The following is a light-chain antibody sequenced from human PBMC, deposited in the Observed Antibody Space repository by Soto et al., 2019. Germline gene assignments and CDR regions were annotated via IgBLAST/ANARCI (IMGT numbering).Light chain of an antibody. V-gene: IGKV3-20*01. CDR3: QQYGISPSWT. Sequence: EIVLTQSPVTLSVSPGERATLSCRASQSVGSHLAWYQQRPGQAPRIIIFGASGRATGIPDRFSGSGSGTDFTLTISRLEPEDFAVYYCQQYGISPSWTFGQGTKVDIK. CDR1: QSVGSH. J-gene: IGKJ1*01. CDR2: GAS.